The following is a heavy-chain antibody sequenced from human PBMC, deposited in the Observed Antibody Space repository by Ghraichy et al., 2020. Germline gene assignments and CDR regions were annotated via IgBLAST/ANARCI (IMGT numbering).Heavy chain of an antibody. CDR3: AKDEEARKFFHYYYGMDV. CDR1: GFTFSSYA. D-gene: IGHD6-6*01. J-gene: IGHJ6*02. V-gene: IGHV3-23*01. CDR2: ISGSGGST. Sequence: GGSLRLSCAASGFTFSSYAMSWVRQAPGKGLEWVSAISGSGGSTYYADSVKGRFTISRDNSKNTLYLQMNSLRAEDTAVYYCAKDEEARKFFHYYYGMDVWGQGTTVTVSS.